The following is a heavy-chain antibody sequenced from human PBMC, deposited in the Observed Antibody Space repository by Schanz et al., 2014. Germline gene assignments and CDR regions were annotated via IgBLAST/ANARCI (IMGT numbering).Heavy chain of an antibody. D-gene: IGHD6-13*01. CDR1: GFSFSSYA. CDR2: ISSGGNP. J-gene: IGHJ4*02. CDR3: AKSQGSSFDS. V-gene: IGHV3-23*01. Sequence: EVQLLESGGGLVQPGGSLRLSCATSGFSFSSYAMSWVRQAPGKGLEWVSSISSGGNPYYANSVKGRFGISRDNSENTLYLQMSSLRVEDTAVYYCAKSQGSSFDSWGQGTLVTVSS.